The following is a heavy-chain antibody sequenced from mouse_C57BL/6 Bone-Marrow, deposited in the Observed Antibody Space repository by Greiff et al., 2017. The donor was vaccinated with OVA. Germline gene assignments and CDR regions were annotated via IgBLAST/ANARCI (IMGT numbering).Heavy chain of an antibody. D-gene: IGHD1-1*01. J-gene: IGHJ2*01. Sequence: QVQLQQPGAELVKPGASVKLSCKASGYTFTSYWMHWVKQRPGQGLEWIGMIHPNSGSTNYNEKFKSKATLTVDKSSSTAYMQLSSLTSEDSAVYYCARRNYYYGSSPHYFAYWGQGTTLTVSS. V-gene: IGHV1-64*01. CDR1: GYTFTSYW. CDR3: ARRNYYYGSSPHYFAY. CDR2: IHPNSGST.